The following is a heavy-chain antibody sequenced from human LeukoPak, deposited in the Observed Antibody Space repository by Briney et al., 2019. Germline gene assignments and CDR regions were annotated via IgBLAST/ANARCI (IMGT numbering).Heavy chain of an antibody. CDR2: MSHSSSN. CDR1: GFTFSNCYI. V-gene: IGHV4-38-2*01. J-gene: IGHJ4*02. Sequence: PGETLTLSCAVSGFTFSNCYIRCLIRDPPKRLQGVAFIMSHSSSNYYNPSLKGRFTISVDTSKNQFSLKLSSVTAADTAVYYCARQYCGGGSCYIGYWGQGTLVTVSS. CDR3: ARQYCGGGSCYIGY. D-gene: IGHD2-15*01.